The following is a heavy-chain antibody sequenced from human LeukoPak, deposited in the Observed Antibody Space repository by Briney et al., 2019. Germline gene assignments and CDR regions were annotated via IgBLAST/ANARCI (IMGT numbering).Heavy chain of an antibody. CDR2: INHSGST. Sequence: SETLSLTCAVYGGSFSGYYWSWIRQPPGKGLEWIGEINHSGSTNYNPSLKSRVTISVDRSKNQFSLKLSSVTAADTAVYYCASAVAGTYDAFDIWGQGTMVTVSS. D-gene: IGHD6-19*01. CDR1: GGSFSGYY. V-gene: IGHV4-34*01. J-gene: IGHJ3*02. CDR3: ASAVAGTYDAFDI.